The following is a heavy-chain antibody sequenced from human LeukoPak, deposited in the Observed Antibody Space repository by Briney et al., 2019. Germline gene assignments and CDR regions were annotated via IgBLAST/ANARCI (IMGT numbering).Heavy chain of an antibody. V-gene: IGHV3-30*18. CDR2: ISYDGSNK. J-gene: IGHJ3*02. Sequence: GGSLRLSCAASGFTFSSYGMHWVRQAPGKGLEWVSVISYDGSNKYFADSVKGRFTISRDNSKYTVYLQMNSLRAEDTAVYYCANAIENDGFDIWGQGTMVTVSS. CDR3: ANAIENDGFDI. CDR1: GFTFSSYG. D-gene: IGHD5-24*01.